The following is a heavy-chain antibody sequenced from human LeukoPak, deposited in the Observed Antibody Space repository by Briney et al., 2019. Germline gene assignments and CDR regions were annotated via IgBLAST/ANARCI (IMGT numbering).Heavy chain of an antibody. CDR3: ARGGATLYYFDY. V-gene: IGHV3-33*08. CDR1: GFTFSSYG. Sequence: PGGSLRLSCAASGFTFSSYGMHWVRQAPGKGLEWVAVIWYDGSNKYYADSVKGRFTISRDNSKNTLYLQMNSLRAEDTAVYYCARGGATLYYFDYWGQGTLATVSS. CDR2: IWYDGSNK. J-gene: IGHJ4*02. D-gene: IGHD1-26*01.